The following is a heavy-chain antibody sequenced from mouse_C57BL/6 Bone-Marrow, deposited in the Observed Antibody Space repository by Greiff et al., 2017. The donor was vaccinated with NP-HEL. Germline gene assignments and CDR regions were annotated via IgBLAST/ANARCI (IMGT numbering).Heavy chain of an antibody. V-gene: IGHV1-69*01. D-gene: IGHD1-1*01. CDR2: IDPSDSYT. CDR1: GYTFTSYW. J-gene: IGHJ3*01. Sequence: VQLQQPGAELVMPGASVKLSCKASGYTFTSYWMPWVKQRPGQGLEWIGEIDPSDSYTNYNQKFKGKSTLTVDKSSSTAYMQLSSLTSEDSAVYYCAREGVIYYYGSSPFAYWGQGTLVTVSA. CDR3: AREGVIYYYGSSPFAY.